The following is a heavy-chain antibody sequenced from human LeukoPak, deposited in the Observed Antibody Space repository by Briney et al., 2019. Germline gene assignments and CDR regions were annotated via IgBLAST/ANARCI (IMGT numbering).Heavy chain of an antibody. V-gene: IGHV3-48*03. D-gene: IGHD3-10*02. CDR2: ISPSGTTI. CDR3: ARVVRTGGHRNGLDV. CDR1: GFTFSSFE. J-gene: IGHJ6*02. Sequence: GGSLRLSCAGSGFTFSSFEMNWVRQAPGKGLEWVSYISPSGTTIYNADSVKGRFTISRDNAKNSLYLQMHSLRDEDTAVYYCARVVRTGGHRNGLDVWGQGTTVTVSS.